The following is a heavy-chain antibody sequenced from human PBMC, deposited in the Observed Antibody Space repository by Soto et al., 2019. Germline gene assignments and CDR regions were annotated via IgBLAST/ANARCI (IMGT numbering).Heavy chain of an antibody. CDR3: ARDGAAAGDYYYYYGMDV. CDR1: GGTFSSYT. V-gene: IGHV1-69*04. J-gene: IGHJ6*02. Sequence: SVKVSCKASGGTFSSYTISWVRQAPGQGLEWMGRIIPILGIANYAQKFQGRVTITADKSTSTAYMELSSLRSEDTAVYYCARDGAAAGDYYYYYGMDVWGQGTTVTVSS. D-gene: IGHD6-13*01. CDR2: IIPILGIA.